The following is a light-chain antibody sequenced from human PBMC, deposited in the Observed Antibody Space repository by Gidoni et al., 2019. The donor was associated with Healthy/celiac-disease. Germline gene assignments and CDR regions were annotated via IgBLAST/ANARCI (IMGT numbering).Light chain of an antibody. CDR1: SRDVCGYNY. CDR2: DFS. Sequence: QSALTQPASVSGSPGQSITFSCTGTSRDVCGYNYVSWYQQHPGKAPKPMIYDFSNRPSGVSHRFSGSKSGNTASLTISGCQAEDEADYYCSSYTSSSRVFGGGTKLTVL. V-gene: IGLV2-14*01. J-gene: IGLJ3*02. CDR3: SSYTSSSRV.